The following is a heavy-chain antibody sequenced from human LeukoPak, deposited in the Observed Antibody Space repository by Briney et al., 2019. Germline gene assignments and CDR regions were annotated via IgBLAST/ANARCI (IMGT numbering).Heavy chain of an antibody. Sequence: GGSLRLSCAASGFTFSSYGMHWVRQAPGKGLEWVAFIRYDGSNKYYAASVKGRFTSSRDNPKNTLYLQMNGLRVEDTAVYYCAKDPSQQPVPSYFDYWGQGTLVTVSS. V-gene: IGHV3-30*02. D-gene: IGHD6-13*01. CDR1: GFTFSSYG. CDR2: IRYDGSNK. J-gene: IGHJ4*02. CDR3: AKDPSQQPVPSYFDY.